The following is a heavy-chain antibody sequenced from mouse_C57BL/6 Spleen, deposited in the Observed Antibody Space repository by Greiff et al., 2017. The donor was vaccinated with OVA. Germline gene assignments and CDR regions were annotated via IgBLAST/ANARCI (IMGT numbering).Heavy chain of an antibody. Sequence: QVQLKESGAELARPGASVKLSCKASGYTFTSYGISWVKQRTGQGLEWIGEIYPRSGNTYYNEKFKGKATLTADKSSSTAYMKLRSLTSEDSAVYFCARLYTGSNFDYWGQGTTLTVSS. CDR3: ARLYTGSNFDY. J-gene: IGHJ2*01. V-gene: IGHV1-81*01. CDR1: GYTFTSYG. CDR2: IYPRSGNT. D-gene: IGHD4-1*01.